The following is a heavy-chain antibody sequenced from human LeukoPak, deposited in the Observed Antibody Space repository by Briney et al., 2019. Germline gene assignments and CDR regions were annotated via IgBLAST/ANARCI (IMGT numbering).Heavy chain of an antibody. Sequence: QTGGSLRLSCAASGFTFSSYAMRWVRQAPGKGLEWVSSVSGSGGSTYYADSVKGRFTISRDNSKNTLYLQINSLRAEDTTVYYWAKPRAVGVNAFFDHWGQGTLVTVSS. J-gene: IGHJ4*02. CDR1: GFTFSSYA. CDR3: AKPRAVGVNAFFDH. CDR2: VSGSGGST. V-gene: IGHV3-23*01.